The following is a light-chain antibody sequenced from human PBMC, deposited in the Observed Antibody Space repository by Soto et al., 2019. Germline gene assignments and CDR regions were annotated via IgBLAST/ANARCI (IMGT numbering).Light chain of an antibody. Sequence: QSALTQPASVSGSPGQSITISCTGTSSDVGSHNLVSWYQQHPDRAPKLMIYEGSKRPSGVPNRFSGSKSGNTASLTISGLQAEDEADYFCCSYAGSSTYIFGSGTKLTVL. V-gene: IGLV2-23*01. CDR2: EGS. CDR1: SSDVGSHNL. J-gene: IGLJ1*01. CDR3: CSYAGSSTYI.